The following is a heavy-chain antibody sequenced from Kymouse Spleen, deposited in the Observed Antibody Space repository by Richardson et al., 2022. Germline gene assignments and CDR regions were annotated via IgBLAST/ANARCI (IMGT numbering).Heavy chain of an antibody. J-gene: IGHJ6*02. V-gene: IGHV4-39*01. CDR2: IYYSGST. Sequence: QLQLQESGPGLVKPSETLSLTCTVSGGSISSSSYYWGWIRQPPGKGLEWIGSIYYSGSTYYNPSLKSRVTISVDTSKNQFSLKLSSVTAADTAVYYCARRGVWFGELGYYYYGMDVWGQGTTVTVSS. D-gene: IGHD3-10*01. CDR3: ARRGVWFGELGYYYYGMDV. CDR1: GGSISSSSYY.